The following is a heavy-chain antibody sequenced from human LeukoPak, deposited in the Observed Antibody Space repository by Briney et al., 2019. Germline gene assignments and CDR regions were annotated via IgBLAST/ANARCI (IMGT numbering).Heavy chain of an antibody. J-gene: IGHJ4*02. Sequence: ASVKVSCKASGGTFITYAISWVRQAPGQGLEWMGGTIPIFGTTNFAQKFQGRVTITADESTSTAYMELSSLRSDDTAVYYCAAAGTFEYFDYWGQGTLVTVSS. CDR3: AAAGTFEYFDY. D-gene: IGHD6-13*01. CDR2: TIPIFGTT. CDR1: GGTFITYA. V-gene: IGHV1-69*13.